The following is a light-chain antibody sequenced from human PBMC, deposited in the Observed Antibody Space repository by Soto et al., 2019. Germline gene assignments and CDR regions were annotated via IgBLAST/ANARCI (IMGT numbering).Light chain of an antibody. V-gene: IGLV2-18*01. CDR2: EVT. J-gene: IGLJ3*02. Sequence: QSALTQPPSVSGSPGQSVTISCTGSSDIGSYNRVSWYQQSPNTAPKLIIYEVTNRPSGVPYRFSGSKFGNTATLTISGLQPEDEADYYCNLYAGRSTWVFGGGTKLTVL. CDR3: NLYAGRSTWV. CDR1: SDIGSYNR.